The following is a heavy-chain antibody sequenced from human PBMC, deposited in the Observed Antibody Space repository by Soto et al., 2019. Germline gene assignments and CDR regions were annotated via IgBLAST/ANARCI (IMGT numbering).Heavy chain of an antibody. V-gene: IGHV1-46*01. CDR1: GYTFTSYY. J-gene: IGHJ4*02. CDR2: INPSGGST. CDR3: ARGGGYVAPGY. D-gene: IGHD3-16*01. Sequence: ASVKVSCXASGYTFTSYYMHWVRQAPGQGLEWMGIINPSGGSTSYAQKFQGRVTMTTDTSTSTAYMELRSLRSDDTAVYYCARGGGYVAPGYWGQGALVTVSS.